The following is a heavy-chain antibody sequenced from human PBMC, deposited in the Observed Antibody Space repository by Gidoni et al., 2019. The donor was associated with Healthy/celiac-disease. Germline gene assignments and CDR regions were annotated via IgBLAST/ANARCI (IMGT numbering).Heavy chain of an antibody. J-gene: IGHJ6*03. D-gene: IGHD2-2*01. V-gene: IGHV1-8*01. CDR2: MNPKSGNT. Sequence: QVQLVQSGAEVKKPGASVKVSCKASGYTFTSYDINWVRQATGQGLEWMGWMNPKSGNTGYAQKFQGRVTMTRNTSISTAYMELSSLRSEDTAVYYCARVRGYCSSTSCYFGNYYYMDVWGKGTTVTVSS. CDR3: ARVRGYCSSTSCYFGNYYYMDV. CDR1: GYTFTSYD.